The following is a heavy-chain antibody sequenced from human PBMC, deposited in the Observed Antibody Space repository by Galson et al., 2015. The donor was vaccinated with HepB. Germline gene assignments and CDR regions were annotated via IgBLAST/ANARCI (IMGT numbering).Heavy chain of an antibody. J-gene: IGHJ4*02. CDR3: ARLGAITGDHY. CDR2: IKQDGSEK. CDR1: GFTFNNYW. Sequence: SLRLSCAASGFTFNNYWMSWVRQAPGKGLEWVANIKQDGSEKYYVDSVKGRFTISRDNAKNSLYLQMSSLRAEDTAVYYCARLGAITGDHYWGQGTLVTVSS. D-gene: IGHD1-26*01. V-gene: IGHV3-7*03.